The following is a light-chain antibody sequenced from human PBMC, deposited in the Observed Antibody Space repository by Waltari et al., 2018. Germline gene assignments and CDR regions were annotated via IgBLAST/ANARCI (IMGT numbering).Light chain of an antibody. J-gene: IGLJ3*02. Sequence: QSVLTQPPPVSGAPGQTISISCTGGSSNPGPGYACHWDQQLPGTAPKLLIYENTNRPSGVPDRFSGSKSDTSASLAISGLQAEDEADYYCQSYDNSLGEAVFGGGTKLTVL. V-gene: IGLV1-40*01. CDR2: ENT. CDR1: SSNPGPGYA. CDR3: QSYDNSLGEAV.